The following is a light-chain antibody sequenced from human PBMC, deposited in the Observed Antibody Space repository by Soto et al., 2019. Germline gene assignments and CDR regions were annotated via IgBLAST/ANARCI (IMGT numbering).Light chain of an antibody. Sequence: DIVMTQSPLSLPVTPGEPAAISCRSSQSLLHKNGFNYLDWYLQKPGQSPQLLIFLGSNRASGVPDRFSGSGSGTEFTLTTDSLQPEDLAVYYCQQYTNRPPWTFGQGTKVDIK. CDR1: QSLLHKNGFNY. CDR2: LGS. V-gene: IGKV2-28*01. J-gene: IGKJ1*01. CDR3: QQYTNRPPWT.